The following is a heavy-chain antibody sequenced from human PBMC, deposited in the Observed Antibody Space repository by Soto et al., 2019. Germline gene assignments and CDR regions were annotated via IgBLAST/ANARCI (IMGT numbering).Heavy chain of an antibody. V-gene: IGHV3-30*03. Sequence: VQLVESGGGVVQPGRSLRLSCAASGFTFSDYAMHWVRQAPGKGLEWVAVVSHDGRNTHYADSVKGRFTISRDSSKNMVSLEMTSLRAEATAVCYCARGGRQWLVTSDFNYWGQGALVTVSS. J-gene: IGHJ4*02. CDR1: GFTFSDYA. D-gene: IGHD6-19*01. CDR2: VSHDGRNT. CDR3: ARGGRQWLVTSDFNY.